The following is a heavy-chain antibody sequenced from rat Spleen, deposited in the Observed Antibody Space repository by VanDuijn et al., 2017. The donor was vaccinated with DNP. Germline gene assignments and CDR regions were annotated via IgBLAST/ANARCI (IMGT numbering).Heavy chain of an antibody. V-gene: IGHV2-30*01. Sequence: QVQLKESGPGLVQPSQTLSLACTVSGFSLTSYNVHWVRQPTGKGLEWMGIIWTGGSTDYNSALKSRLSISRDTSKSQVFLKMNSVQTEGTAMYLCARSLATVAPTGAMDAWGQGTSVTVSS. CDR1: GFSLTSYN. D-gene: IGHD1-3*01. CDR2: IWTGGST. CDR3: ARSLATVAPTGAMDA. J-gene: IGHJ4*01.